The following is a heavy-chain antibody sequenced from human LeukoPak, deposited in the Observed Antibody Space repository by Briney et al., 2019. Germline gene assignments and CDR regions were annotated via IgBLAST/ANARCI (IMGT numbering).Heavy chain of an antibody. CDR3: ARVVRDGYVDY. CDR2: ISSSSSYI. V-gene: IGHV3-21*01. Sequence: GGSLRLSCAASGFTFSSYSVNWVRQAPGKGLEWVSSISSSSSYIHYADSVKGRFTISRDNAKNSLYLQMNSLRAEDTAVYYCARVVRDGYVDYWGQGTLVTVSS. CDR1: GFTFSSYS. J-gene: IGHJ4*02.